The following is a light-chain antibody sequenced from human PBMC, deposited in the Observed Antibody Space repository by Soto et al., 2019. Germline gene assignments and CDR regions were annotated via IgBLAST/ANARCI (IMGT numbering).Light chain of an antibody. CDR3: QQYNSYSQFT. V-gene: IGKV1-5*03. Sequence: DIQMTQSPSTLSASVGDRVTITCRASQSIKNWLAWYQQKPGEAPKLLIYKASTLESGVPSRFSGSGSGTEFTLTISCLQPDDVATYHCQQYNSYSQFTFGPGTKVY. CDR1: QSIKNW. CDR2: KAS. J-gene: IGKJ3*01.